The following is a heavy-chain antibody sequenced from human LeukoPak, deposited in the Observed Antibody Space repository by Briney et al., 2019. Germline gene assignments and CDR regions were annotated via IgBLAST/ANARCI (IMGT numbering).Heavy chain of an antibody. CDR3: VRNPYGDYSFDY. J-gene: IGHJ4*02. Sequence: GGSLRLSCAASGFTFSSYAVYWVRQAPGKGLEWVAVISYDGSNKYYADSVKGRFTISRDNSKNTLYLQMNSLRPEDTAVYYCVRNPYGDYSFDYWGQGTLVTVSS. V-gene: IGHV3-30*04. CDR1: GFTFSSYA. D-gene: IGHD4-17*01. CDR2: ISYDGSNK.